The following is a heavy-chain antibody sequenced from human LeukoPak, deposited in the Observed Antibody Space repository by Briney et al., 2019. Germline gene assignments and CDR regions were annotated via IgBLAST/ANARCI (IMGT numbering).Heavy chain of an antibody. J-gene: IGHJ4*02. Sequence: SVKVSCKASGGTFSSYAISWVRQAPGQGLEWMGRIIPILGIANYAQKFQGRVTITADKSTSTAYMELSSLRSDDTAVYYCARVPPYCSSTSCLTFDYWGQGTLVTVSS. V-gene: IGHV1-69*04. D-gene: IGHD2-2*01. CDR1: GGTFSSYA. CDR3: ARVPPYCSSTSCLTFDY. CDR2: IIPILGIA.